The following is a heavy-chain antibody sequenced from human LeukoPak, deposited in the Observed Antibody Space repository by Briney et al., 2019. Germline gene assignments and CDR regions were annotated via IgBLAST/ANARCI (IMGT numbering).Heavy chain of an antibody. J-gene: IGHJ4*02. Sequence: PGGSLRLSCAASGFTFSSYGMHWVRQAPGKGLEWVAFIRYDGSNKYYADSVKGRFTISRDNSKNTLYLQMNSLRAEDTAVYYCAKSATVTSEDYYFDYWGQGTLVTVSS. D-gene: IGHD4-17*01. V-gene: IGHV3-30*02. CDR1: GFTFSSYG. CDR2: IRYDGSNK. CDR3: AKSATVTSEDYYFDY.